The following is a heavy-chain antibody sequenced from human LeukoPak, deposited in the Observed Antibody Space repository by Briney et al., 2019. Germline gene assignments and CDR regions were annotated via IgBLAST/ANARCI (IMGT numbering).Heavy chain of an antibody. CDR1: GFTFSSYS. J-gene: IGHJ5*02. V-gene: IGHV3-21*01. CDR3: AGDYYDSSAVSWFDP. CDR2: ISSSSGYI. D-gene: IGHD3-22*01. Sequence: PGGSLRLSCAASGFTFSSYSMNWVRQAPGKGLEWVSSISSSSGYIYYADSVKGRFTISRDNAKNSLYLQMNSLRAEDTAVYYCAGDYYDSSAVSWFDPWGQGTLVTVSS.